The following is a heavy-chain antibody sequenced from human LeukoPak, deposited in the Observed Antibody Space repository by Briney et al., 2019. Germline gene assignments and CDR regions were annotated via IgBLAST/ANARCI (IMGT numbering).Heavy chain of an antibody. V-gene: IGHV1-69*13. D-gene: IGHD5-12*01. CDR3: ARDRWGRGYSGYYGMDV. Sequence: GASVKVSCKASGGTFSSYAISWVRQAPGQGLEWMGGIIPIFGTANYALKFQGRVTITADESTSTAYMELSSLRSEDTAVYYCARDRWGRGYSGYYGMDVWGQGTTVTVSS. CDR2: IIPIFGTA. CDR1: GGTFSSYA. J-gene: IGHJ6*02.